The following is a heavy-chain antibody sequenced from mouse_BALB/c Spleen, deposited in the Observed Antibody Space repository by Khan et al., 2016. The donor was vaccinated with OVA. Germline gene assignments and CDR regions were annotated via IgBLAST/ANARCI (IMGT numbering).Heavy chain of an antibody. V-gene: IGHV3-2*02. CDR1: GYSITSEYA. CDR3: TRKDYYDYDPFPY. J-gene: IGHJ3*01. Sequence: EVQLQESGPGLVKPSQSLSLTCTVTGYSITSEYAWNWIRQFPGNKLEWMGYINYSGNTRYNPSLKSRISITRDTTKNQFFLKLNSVTTEDTATYYCTRKDYYDYDPFPYWGQGTLVTVSA. CDR2: INYSGNT. D-gene: IGHD2-4*01.